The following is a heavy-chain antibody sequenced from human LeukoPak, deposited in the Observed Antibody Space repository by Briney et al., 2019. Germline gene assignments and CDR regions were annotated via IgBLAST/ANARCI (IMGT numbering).Heavy chain of an antibody. CDR1: GYTFTSYA. D-gene: IGHD3-22*01. CDR3: ATHPSYYYDSSGYYYFDY. Sequence: ASVKVSCKASGYTFTSYAMHWVRQAPGQRLEWMGWINAGNGYTKYSQKFQGRVTITRDTSASTAYMELSSLRSEDTAVYYCATHPSYYYDSSGYYYFDYWGQGTLVTVSS. CDR2: INAGNGYT. J-gene: IGHJ4*02. V-gene: IGHV1-3*01.